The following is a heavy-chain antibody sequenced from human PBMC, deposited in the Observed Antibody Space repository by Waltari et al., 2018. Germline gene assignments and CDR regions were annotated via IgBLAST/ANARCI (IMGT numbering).Heavy chain of an antibody. CDR1: GFTFSSYSM. Sequence: ESGGGLVQPGGSLRLSCAASGFTFSSYSMKWVRQAPGKGLEWLAHIFSNDEKSYSTSLKSRLTISKDTSKSQVVLTMTNMDPVDTATYYCARIWTTVTTEVDYWGQGTLVTVSS. D-gene: IGHD4-17*01. CDR2: IFSNDEK. V-gene: IGHV2-26*01. J-gene: IGHJ4*02. CDR3: ARIWTTVTTEVDY.